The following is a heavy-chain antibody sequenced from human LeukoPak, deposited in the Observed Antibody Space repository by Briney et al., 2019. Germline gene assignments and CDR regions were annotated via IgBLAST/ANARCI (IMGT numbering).Heavy chain of an antibody. CDR1: GFTFSSYS. D-gene: IGHD3-22*01. V-gene: IGHV3-30*03. Sequence: GGSLRLSCAASGFTFSSYSMNWVRQAPGKGLEWVAVISYDGSNKYYADSVKGRFTISRDNSKNTLYLQMNSLRAEDTAVYYCARDLSPRITMIVVVITGVDYWGQGTLVTVSS. CDR3: ARDLSPRITMIVVVITGVDY. J-gene: IGHJ4*02. CDR2: ISYDGSNK.